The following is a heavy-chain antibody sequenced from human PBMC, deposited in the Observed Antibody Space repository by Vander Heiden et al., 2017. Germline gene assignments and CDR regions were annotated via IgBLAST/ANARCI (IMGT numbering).Heavy chain of an antibody. Sequence: EVQLVESGGGLVQPGRSLRLSCAASGFTFDDYAMHWVRQAPGKGLEWVSGISWNSGSIGYADSAKGRFTISRDNAKNSLYLQMNSLRAEDTALYYCAKDIGMITFGGVFDYWGQGTLVTVSS. V-gene: IGHV3-9*01. J-gene: IGHJ4*02. D-gene: IGHD3-16*01. CDR1: GFTFDDYA. CDR2: ISWNSGSI. CDR3: AKDIGMITFGGVFDY.